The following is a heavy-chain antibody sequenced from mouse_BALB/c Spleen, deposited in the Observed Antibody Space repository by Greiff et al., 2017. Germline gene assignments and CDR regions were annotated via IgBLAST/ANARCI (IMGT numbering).Heavy chain of an antibody. CDR3: ARHAYGYDGAWFAY. J-gene: IGHJ3*01. Sequence: EVMLVESGGGLVKPGGSLKLSCAASGFAFSSYDMSWVRQTPEKRLEWVAYISSGGGSTYYPDTVKGRFTISRDNAKNTLYLQMSSLKSEDTAMYYCARHAYGYDGAWFAYWGQGTLVTVSA. CDR1: GFAFSSYD. CDR2: ISSGGGST. D-gene: IGHD2-2*01. V-gene: IGHV5-12-1*01.